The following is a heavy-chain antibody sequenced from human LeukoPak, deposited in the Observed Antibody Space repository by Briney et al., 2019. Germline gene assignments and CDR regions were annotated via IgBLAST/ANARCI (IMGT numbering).Heavy chain of an antibody. D-gene: IGHD5-18*01. CDR3: AREGNGDTAMETQY. CDR1: GFTFSSYW. J-gene: IGHJ4*02. V-gene: IGHV3-7*01. CDR2: IKQDGSEK. Sequence: PGGSLRLSCAASGFTFSSYWMSWVRQAPGKGLEWVANIKQDGSEKCYVDSVKGRFTISRDNAKNSLYLQMNSLRAEDTAVYYCAREGNGDTAMETQYWGQGTLVTVSS.